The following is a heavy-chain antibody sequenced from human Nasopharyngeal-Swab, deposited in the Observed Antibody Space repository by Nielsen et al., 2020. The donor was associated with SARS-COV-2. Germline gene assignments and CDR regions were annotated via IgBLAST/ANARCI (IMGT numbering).Heavy chain of an antibody. J-gene: IGHJ5*02. CDR3: ARADGRFVNWFDP. D-gene: IGHD2-15*01. V-gene: IGHV4-61*01. Sequence: SEPLSLTCTVSGGSVSSGSYYWSWIRQPPGKGLEWIGYIYYSGSTNYNPSLKSRVTISVDTSKNQFSLKLSSVTAADTAVYYCARADGRFVNWFDPWGQGTLVTVSS. CDR2: IYYSGST. CDR1: GGSVSSGSYY.